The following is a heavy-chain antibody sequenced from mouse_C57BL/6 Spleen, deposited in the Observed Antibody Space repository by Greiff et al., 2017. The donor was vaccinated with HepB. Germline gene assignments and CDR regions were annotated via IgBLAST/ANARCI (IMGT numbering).Heavy chain of an antibody. CDR2: ISDGGSYT. V-gene: IGHV5-4*03. CDR1: GFTFSSYA. J-gene: IGHJ1*03. CDR3: ARSPFITTVVEDWYFDV. Sequence: DVMLVESGGGLVKPGGSLKLSCAASGFTFSSYAMSWVRQTPEKRLEWVATISDGGSYTYYPDNVKGRFTISRDNAKNNLYLQMSHLKSEDTAMYYCARSPFITTVVEDWYFDVWGTGTTVTVSS. D-gene: IGHD1-1*01.